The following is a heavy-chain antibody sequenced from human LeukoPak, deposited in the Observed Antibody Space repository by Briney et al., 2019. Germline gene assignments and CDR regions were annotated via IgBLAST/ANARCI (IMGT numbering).Heavy chain of an antibody. D-gene: IGHD3-10*01. Sequence: PSETLSLTCAVYGGSFSGYYWTWIRQSPGKGLEWIGEINHSGSTNYNPSLKSRVTISVDPSKNQFSLKLTSVIAADTALYYCARAGWFGELYGPLDFWGQGTLVTVSS. J-gene: IGHJ4*02. CDR1: GGSFSGYY. CDR2: INHSGST. V-gene: IGHV4-34*01. CDR3: ARAGWFGELYGPLDF.